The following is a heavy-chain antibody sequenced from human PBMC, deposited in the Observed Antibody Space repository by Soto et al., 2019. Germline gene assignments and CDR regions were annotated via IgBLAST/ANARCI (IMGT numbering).Heavy chain of an antibody. CDR2: ISGSGGST. CDR1: GFTFSSYA. CDR3: AKVGADHVDTAMVGYYYGMDV. Sequence: PGGSVRLSCAASGFTFSSYAMSWFRQAPGKGLEWVSAISGSGGSTYYADSVKGRFTISRDNSKNTLYLQMNSLRTEDTAVYYCAKVGADHVDTAMVGYYYGMDVWGQGTTVT. J-gene: IGHJ6*02. V-gene: IGHV3-23*01. D-gene: IGHD5-18*01.